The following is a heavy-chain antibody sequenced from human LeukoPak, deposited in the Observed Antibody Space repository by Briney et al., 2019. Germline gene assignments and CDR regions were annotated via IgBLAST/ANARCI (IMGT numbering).Heavy chain of an antibody. D-gene: IGHD1-26*01. CDR1: GGSISSSSYY. V-gene: IGHV4-39*07. CDR3: ARRGGSYYDY. J-gene: IGHJ4*02. Sequence: SETLSLTCTVSGGSISSSSYYWGWIRQPPGKGLEWIGSIYYSGSTNYNPSLKSRVTISVDTSKNQFSLKLSSVTAADTAVYYCARRGGSYYDYWGQGTLVTVSS. CDR2: IYYSGST.